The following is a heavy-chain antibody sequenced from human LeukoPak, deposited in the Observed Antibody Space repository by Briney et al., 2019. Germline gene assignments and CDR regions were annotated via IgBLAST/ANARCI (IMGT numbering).Heavy chain of an antibody. V-gene: IGHV4-59*01. CDR2: IYYSGST. D-gene: IGHD3-10*01. CDR3: ARVGEYYGSGSYYKYFDY. J-gene: IGHJ4*02. Sequence: SETLSLTCAVSGGSISSYYWSWIRQPPGKGLEWIGYIYYSGSTNYNPSLKSRVTVSLDTSKNQFSLKLSSVTAADTAVYYCARVGEYYGSGSYYKYFDYWGQGTLVTVSS. CDR1: GGSISSYY.